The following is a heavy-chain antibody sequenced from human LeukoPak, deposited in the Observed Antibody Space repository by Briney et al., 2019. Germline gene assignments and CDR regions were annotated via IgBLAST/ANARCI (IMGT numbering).Heavy chain of an antibody. CDR2: IYHSGST. D-gene: IGHD3-22*01. CDR1: GVSISSGGYS. Sequence: SETLSLTCAVSGVSISSGGYSWSWIRQPPGKGLEWIGYIYHSGSTYYNPSLKSRVTISVDRSKNQFSLKLSSVTAADTAVYYCARGPRTYYYDSSGYYPKSYGWFDPWGQGTLVTVSS. V-gene: IGHV4-30-2*01. CDR3: ARGPRTYYYDSSGYYPKSYGWFDP. J-gene: IGHJ5*02.